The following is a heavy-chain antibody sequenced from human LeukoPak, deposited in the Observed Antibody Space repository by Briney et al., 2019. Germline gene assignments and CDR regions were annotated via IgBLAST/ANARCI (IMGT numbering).Heavy chain of an antibody. Sequence: GGSLRLSCAASGFTFSNFAMHWVRQAPGKGLEWVAVISYDGSNKYYADSVKGRFTIPRDNSKNTLYLQMNSLRAEDTAVYYCAKTMTTVVTTPSDFDYWGQGTLVTVSS. D-gene: IGHD4-23*01. CDR1: GFTFSNFA. V-gene: IGHV3-30*18. CDR2: ISYDGSNK. CDR3: AKTMTTVVTTPSDFDY. J-gene: IGHJ4*02.